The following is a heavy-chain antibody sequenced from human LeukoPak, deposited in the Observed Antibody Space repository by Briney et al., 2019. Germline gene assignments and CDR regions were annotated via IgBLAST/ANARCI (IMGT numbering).Heavy chain of an antibody. CDR2: IRGSGGRT. CDR1: GFTFSRLP. D-gene: IGHD1-26*01. Sequence: GGSLRLSCAASGFTFSRLPMRGLRQAPDKALEGVSTIRGSGGRTYYAASVKGRFTISRDDSKNTLYLQMNSLTADDTAVYYCAKDLGRYRNNFFDYWGQGNLVTVSS. V-gene: IGHV3-23*01. J-gene: IGHJ4*02. CDR3: AKDLGRYRNNFFDY.